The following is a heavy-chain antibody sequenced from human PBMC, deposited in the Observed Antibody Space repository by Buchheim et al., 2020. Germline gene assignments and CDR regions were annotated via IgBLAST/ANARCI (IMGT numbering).Heavy chain of an antibody. V-gene: IGHV3-30*18. CDR2: ISYDGSNK. D-gene: IGHD3-10*01. CDR1: GFTFSSYG. Sequence: QVQLVESGGGVVQPGRSLRLSCVASGFTFSSYGIHWVRQAPGKGLEWVAVISYDGSNKYYADSVKGRFTISRDNSKNTPYLQMNSLRAEDTAVYHCAKDGGVYGSGSYFDYWGQGTL. J-gene: IGHJ4*02. CDR3: AKDGGVYGSGSYFDY.